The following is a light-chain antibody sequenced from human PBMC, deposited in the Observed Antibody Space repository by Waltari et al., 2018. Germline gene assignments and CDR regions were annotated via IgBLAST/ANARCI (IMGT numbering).Light chain of an antibody. Sequence: QSALTQPASVSGSPGQSITISCTGTNSDVGAYQYVSWYQQNPGKAPKLIIFDVSRRPSGVSYRFSGSNSGSTASLTISGLQAGDEAYYYCSSYTTSATWVFGGGTRVAVL. V-gene: IGLV2-14*03. CDR1: NSDVGAYQY. CDR3: SSYTTSATWV. J-gene: IGLJ3*02. CDR2: DVS.